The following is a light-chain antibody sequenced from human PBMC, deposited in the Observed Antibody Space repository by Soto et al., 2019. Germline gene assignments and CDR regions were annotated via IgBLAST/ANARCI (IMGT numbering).Light chain of an antibody. CDR2: WAS. CDR3: QQYYSIQWT. CDR1: QSVLYSSNNKNY. J-gene: IGKJ1*01. V-gene: IGKV4-1*01. Sequence: DIVMTQSPDSLAVSLVDMSTINCKSSQSVLYSSNNKNYLAWYQQKPGQPPKALIYWASTRESGVPDRFSGSGSGSDFTLTISSLQAEDVAVYYCQQYYSIQWTFGQGTKVDI.